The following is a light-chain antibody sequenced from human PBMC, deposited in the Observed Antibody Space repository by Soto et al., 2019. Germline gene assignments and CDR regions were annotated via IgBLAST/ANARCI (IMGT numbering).Light chain of an antibody. Sequence: EIVVTRSRVTLSVSPGERATLSCRASQNVLSNLAWYQQKPGQSPRIVIYGESARATGIPDRLRGSGSGTEFTLTISRLQSEDFALYYCQKYNNWPITCGQGTRLEIK. V-gene: IGKV3-15*01. CDR2: GES. J-gene: IGKJ5*01. CDR3: QKYNNWPIT. CDR1: QNVLSN.